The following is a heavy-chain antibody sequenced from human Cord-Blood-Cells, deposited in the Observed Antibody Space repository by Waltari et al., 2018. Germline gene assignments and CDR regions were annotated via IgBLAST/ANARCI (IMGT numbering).Heavy chain of an antibody. CDR1: GGTFSSYA. D-gene: IGHD1-26*01. Sequence: VSCKASGGTFSSYAISWVRQAPGQGLEWMGRIIPILGIANYAQKFQGRVTITADKSTSTAYMELSSRRSEDTAVYYCAKDSGSYYFDYWGQGTLVTVSS. J-gene: IGHJ4*02. CDR3: AKDSGSYYFDY. V-gene: IGHV1-69*04. CDR2: IIPILGIA.